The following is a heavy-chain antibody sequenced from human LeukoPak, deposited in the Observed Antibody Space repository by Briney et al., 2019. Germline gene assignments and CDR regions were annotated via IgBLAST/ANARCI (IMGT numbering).Heavy chain of an antibody. V-gene: IGHV3-43*02. J-gene: IGHJ5*02. CDR3: AKGDPGYSSGWYWFDH. CDR1: GFTFDDYA. Sequence: GGSLRLSCAASGFTFDDYAMHWVRQAPGKGLEWVSLISGDGGSTYYADSVKGRFTISRDNSKNSLYLQMNSLRTEDTALYYCAKGDPGYSSGWYWFDHWGQGTLVTVSS. D-gene: IGHD6-19*01. CDR2: ISGDGGST.